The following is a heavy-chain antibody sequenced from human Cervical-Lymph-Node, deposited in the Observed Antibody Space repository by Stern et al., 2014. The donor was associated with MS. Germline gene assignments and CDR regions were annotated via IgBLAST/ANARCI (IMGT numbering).Heavy chain of an antibody. CDR3: AKDRPYSGSYYGYFDY. Sequence: VQLVQSGGGLVQPGGSLRLSCAASGFSFRSYAMSWVRQAPGKGLEWVSGISGSGGNTYYADSVKGRLTISRDNSKNTLYLQMNSLRAEDTAVYYCAKDRPYSGSYYGYFDYWGQGTLVTVSS. J-gene: IGHJ4*02. CDR2: ISGSGGNT. V-gene: IGHV3-23*04. CDR1: GFSFRSYA. D-gene: IGHD1-26*01.